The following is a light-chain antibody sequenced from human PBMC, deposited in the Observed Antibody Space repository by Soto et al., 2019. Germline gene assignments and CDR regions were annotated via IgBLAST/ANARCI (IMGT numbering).Light chain of an antibody. V-gene: IGLV2-14*03. Sequence: QSVLTQPASVSGSPGQSITISCTGTSSDVGGYNYVSWYQQHPGRAPKLMIFDVRNRPSGVSNRFSGSKSGNTASLTISGLQAEDEADYYCSSYTSSTTVVVFGGGTKLTVL. CDR1: SSDVGGYNY. CDR3: SSYTSSTTVVV. CDR2: DVR. J-gene: IGLJ2*01.